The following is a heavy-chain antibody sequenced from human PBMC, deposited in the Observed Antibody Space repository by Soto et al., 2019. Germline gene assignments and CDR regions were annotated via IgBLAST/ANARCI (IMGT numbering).Heavy chain of an antibody. J-gene: IGHJ4*02. CDR1: GGSISSGGYY. V-gene: IGHV4-31*03. D-gene: IGHD3-10*01. Sequence: QVQLQESGPGLVKPSQTLSLTCTVSGGSISSGGYYWSWIRQHPGKGLEWIGYIYYSGSTYYNPSLTSRVTISVDTSKNQFSLKLSSVTAADTAVYYCARITMVRGVIPNAFDYWGQGTLVTVSS. CDR2: IYYSGST. CDR3: ARITMVRGVIPNAFDY.